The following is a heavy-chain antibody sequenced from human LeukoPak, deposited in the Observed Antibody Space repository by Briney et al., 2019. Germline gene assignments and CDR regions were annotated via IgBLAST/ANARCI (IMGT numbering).Heavy chain of an antibody. CDR3: ARVFRSNYGDYRGTTARHTFDY. D-gene: IGHD4-17*01. CDR1: GYTFTSYG. CDR2: ISAYNGNT. V-gene: IGHV1-18*01. Sequence: ASVKVSCKASGYTFTSYGISWVRQAPGQGLEWMGWISAYNGNTNYAQKLQGRVTMTTDTSTSTAYMKLRSLRSDDTAVYYCARVFRSNYGDYRGTTARHTFDYWGQGTLVTVSS. J-gene: IGHJ4*02.